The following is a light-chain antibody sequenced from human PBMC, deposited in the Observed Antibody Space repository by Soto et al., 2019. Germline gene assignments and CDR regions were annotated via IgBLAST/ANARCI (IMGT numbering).Light chain of an antibody. J-gene: IGLJ1*01. Sequence: QSVLAQPASVSGSPGQSITISCTGTSNDVGRYNFVSWFQQHPGKAPKLLIYDVRYWPSGVSDRFSGSKSGNTASLTISGLQTDDEADYYCSSFTTSNTVVFGSGTKVTVL. CDR2: DVR. CDR1: SNDVGRYNF. V-gene: IGLV2-14*01. CDR3: SSFTTSNTVV.